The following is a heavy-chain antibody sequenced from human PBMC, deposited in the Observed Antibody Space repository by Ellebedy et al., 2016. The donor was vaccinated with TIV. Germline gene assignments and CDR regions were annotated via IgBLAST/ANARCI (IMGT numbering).Heavy chain of an antibody. Sequence: SETLSLXXTVSGGSISSGGYYWSWIRQHPGKGLEWIGYIYYSGSTYYNPSLKSRVTISVDTSKNQFSLKLSSVTAADTAVYFCAQASPAAAGWIDYWGQGTLVTVSS. D-gene: IGHD6-13*01. CDR2: IYYSGST. V-gene: IGHV4-31*03. CDR1: GGSISSGGYY. J-gene: IGHJ4*02. CDR3: AQASPAAAGWIDY.